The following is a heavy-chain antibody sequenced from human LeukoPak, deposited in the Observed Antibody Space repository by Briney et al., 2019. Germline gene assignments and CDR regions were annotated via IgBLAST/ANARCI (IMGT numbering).Heavy chain of an antibody. D-gene: IGHD7-27*01. Sequence: GGSLRLSRAASGFTFSSGTMNWVRQAPGKALEWVSSLSGGGRLIWYAGSVKGRFTISRDNAANSLFLQMNSLRVEGTAVYYCARDLQTGLAFDAWGQGTVVTVSS. V-gene: IGHV3-21*06. CDR1: GFTFSSGT. J-gene: IGHJ3*01. CDR3: ARDLQTGLAFDA. CDR2: LSGGGRLI.